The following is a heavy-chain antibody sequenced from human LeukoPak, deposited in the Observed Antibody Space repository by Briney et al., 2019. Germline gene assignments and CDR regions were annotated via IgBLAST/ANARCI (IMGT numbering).Heavy chain of an antibody. V-gene: IGHV3-7*01. CDR3: ARRYCSGGNCYSYFDY. CDR1: GFTFSSYW. D-gene: IGHD2-15*01. CDR2: IKEDGSEK. Sequence: GGSLRLSCAASGFTFSSYWMSWVRQAPGKGLEWVANIKEDGSEKYYVDSVKGRFTISRDNAKNSPYLQMNSLRAEDTAVYYCARRYCSGGNCYSYFDYWGQGTLVTVSS. J-gene: IGHJ4*02.